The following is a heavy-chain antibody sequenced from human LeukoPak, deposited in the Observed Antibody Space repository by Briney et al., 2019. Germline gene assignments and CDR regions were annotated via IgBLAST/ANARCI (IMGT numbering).Heavy chain of an antibody. V-gene: IGHV4-30-2*01. D-gene: IGHD3-16*01. CDR3: AGGGGGSKNFDY. CDR1: GGSISSGGYS. J-gene: IGHJ4*02. CDR2: IYHSGST. Sequence: SQTLSLTCAVSGGSISSGGYSWSWIRQPPGKGLEWIGYIYHSGSTYYNPSLKSRVTISVDKSKNQFSLKLSSVTAADTAVYYCAGGGGGSKNFDYWGQGTLVTVSS.